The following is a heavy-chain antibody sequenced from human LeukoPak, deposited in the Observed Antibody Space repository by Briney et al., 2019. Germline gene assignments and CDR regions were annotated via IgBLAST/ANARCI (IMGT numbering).Heavy chain of an antibody. Sequence: PGGSLRLSCAASGFTFNNYDMNWVRKAPGKGLEWVSYISSSSSIIYCADSVKGRFTISRDTAKNSLYLQMNSLRAEDTAVYYCARSIDIDYWGQGTLVTVSS. V-gene: IGHV3-48*01. CDR3: ARSIDIDY. CDR2: ISSSSSII. CDR1: GFTFNNYD. J-gene: IGHJ4*02. D-gene: IGHD2-21*01.